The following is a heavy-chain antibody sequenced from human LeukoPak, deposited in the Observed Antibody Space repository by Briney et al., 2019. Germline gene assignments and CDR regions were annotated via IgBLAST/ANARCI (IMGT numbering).Heavy chain of an antibody. CDR2: ISYHGINK. Sequence: PGGSLRLSCAAPGFTFSSYGMHWVRQAPGKGLEWVSVISYHGINKYYADSVKGRFTISRDNSKNTLYLQMNSLKGEDTAVYYCAKSRRLYGDFIDYWGQGTLVTVSS. J-gene: IGHJ4*02. CDR1: GFTFSSYG. CDR3: AKSRRLYGDFIDY. D-gene: IGHD4-17*01. V-gene: IGHV3-30*18.